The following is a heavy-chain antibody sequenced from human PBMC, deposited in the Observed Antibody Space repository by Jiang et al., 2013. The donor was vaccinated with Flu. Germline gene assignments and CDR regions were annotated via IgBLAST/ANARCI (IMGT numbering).Heavy chain of an antibody. CDR2: IYYSGST. CDR3: ARVLPYSSSWRYYFDY. Sequence: EWIGSIYYSGSTYYNPSLKSRVTISVDTSKNQFSLKLSSVTAADTAVYYCARVLPYSSSWRYYFDYWGQGTLVTVSS. V-gene: IGHV4-39*01. D-gene: IGHD6-13*01. J-gene: IGHJ4*02.